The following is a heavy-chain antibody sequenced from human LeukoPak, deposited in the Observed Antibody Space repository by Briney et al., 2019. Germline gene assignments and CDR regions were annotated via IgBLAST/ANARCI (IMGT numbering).Heavy chain of an antibody. CDR2: INHSGST. CDR1: GGSFSGYY. V-gene: IGHV4-34*01. Sequence: KPSETLSLTCAVYGGSFSGYYWSWIRQPPGKGLEWIGEINHSGSTNYNPSLKSRVTISVDTSKNQFSLKLSSVTAADTAVYYCARRTKMATSSRGGIDYWGQGTLVTVSS. D-gene: IGHD5-24*01. CDR3: ARRTKMATSSRGGIDY. J-gene: IGHJ4*02.